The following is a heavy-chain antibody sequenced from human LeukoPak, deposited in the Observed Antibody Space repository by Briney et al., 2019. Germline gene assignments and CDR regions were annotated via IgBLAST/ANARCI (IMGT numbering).Heavy chain of an antibody. CDR2: IYYSGST. Sequence: SETLSLTCTVSGGSISSGDYYWSWIRQPPGKGLEWIGYIYYSGSTYYNPSLKSRVTISVDTSKNQFSLKLSSVTAADTAVYYCARDGCSSTSCYYVSPYYVDVWGKGTTVTVSS. CDR3: ARDGCSSTSCYYVSPYYVDV. D-gene: IGHD2-2*01. CDR1: GGSISSGDYY. J-gene: IGHJ6*03. V-gene: IGHV4-30-4*08.